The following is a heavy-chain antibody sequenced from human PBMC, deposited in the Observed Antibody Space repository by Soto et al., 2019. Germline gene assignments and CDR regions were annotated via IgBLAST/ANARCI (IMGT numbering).Heavy chain of an antibody. CDR3: AKDPSRRYDFWSGVVPIASGY. CDR2: ISYDGSNK. D-gene: IGHD3-3*01. Sequence: GGSLRLSCAASGFTFSSYGMHWVRQAPGKGLEWVAVISYDGSNKYYADSVKGRFTISRDNSKNTLYLQMNSLRAEDTAVYYCAKDPSRRYDFWSGVVPIASGYWGQGTLVTVSS. CDR1: GFTFSSYG. J-gene: IGHJ4*02. V-gene: IGHV3-30*18.